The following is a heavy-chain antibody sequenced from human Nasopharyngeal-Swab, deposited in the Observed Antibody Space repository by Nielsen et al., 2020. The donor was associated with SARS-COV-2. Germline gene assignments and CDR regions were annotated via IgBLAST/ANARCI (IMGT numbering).Heavy chain of an antibody. D-gene: IGHD1-26*01. CDR1: GGSISSGGYY. J-gene: IGHJ3*02. CDR3: ATQWGSQGAFDI. CDR2: IYYSGST. Sequence: SETLSLTCAVSGGSISSGGYYWSWIRQPPGKGLEWIGYIYYSGSTYYNPSLKSRVTISVDTSKNQFSLKLSSVTAADTAVYYCATQWGSQGAFDIWGQGTMVTVSS. V-gene: IGHV4-30-4*01.